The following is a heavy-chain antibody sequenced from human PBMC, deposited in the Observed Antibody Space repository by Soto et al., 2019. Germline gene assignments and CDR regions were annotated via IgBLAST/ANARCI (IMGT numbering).Heavy chain of an antibody. V-gene: IGHV3-30-3*01. Sequence: GGSLRLSCAASGFTFSSYAMHWVRQAPGKGLEWVALISYDGSDKDYADSVKGRFTISRDNSRNTLFLQMNSLRAEDTAVYYCARGDILSGPKDYYYYGMDVWGQGTTVTVSS. D-gene: IGHD3-9*01. J-gene: IGHJ6*02. CDR3: ARGDILSGPKDYYYYGMDV. CDR1: GFTFSSYA. CDR2: ISYDGSDK.